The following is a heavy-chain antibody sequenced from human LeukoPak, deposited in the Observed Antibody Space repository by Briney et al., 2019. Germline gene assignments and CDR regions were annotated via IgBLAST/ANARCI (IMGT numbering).Heavy chain of an antibody. Sequence: ASVKVSCKASGYTFTSYYMHWVRQAPGQGLEWMGIINPSGGSTSYAQKFQGRVTITADESTSTAYMELSSLRSEDTAVYYCARGPAPYIVVVPAALHYFDYWGQGTLVTVSS. CDR1: GYTFTSYY. V-gene: IGHV1-46*01. J-gene: IGHJ4*02. CDR2: INPSGGST. D-gene: IGHD2-2*01. CDR3: ARGPAPYIVVVPAALHYFDY.